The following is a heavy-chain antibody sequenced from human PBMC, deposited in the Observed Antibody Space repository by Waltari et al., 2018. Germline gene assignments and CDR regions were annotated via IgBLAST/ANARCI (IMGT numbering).Heavy chain of an antibody. J-gene: IGHJ4*02. CDR1: GFTLSNYW. Sequence: EVQVVDSGGGLVQPGGSLRLSCVASGFTLSNYWIHWVRQAPGKGLVWVSIMSADGSVRRYADSVKGRFTISRDNVKNMLYLQMDSLRAEDTAVYYCARDGGRNLDYWGQGTLVVVSS. CDR2: MSADGSVR. V-gene: IGHV3-74*01. CDR3: ARDGGRNLDY. D-gene: IGHD6-25*01.